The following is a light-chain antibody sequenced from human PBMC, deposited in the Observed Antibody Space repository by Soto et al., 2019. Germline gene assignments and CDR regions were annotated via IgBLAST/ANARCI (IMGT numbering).Light chain of an antibody. CDR3: QQYNTWPPMYT. V-gene: IGKV3-15*01. CDR1: QSGSNN. J-gene: IGKJ2*01. Sequence: EIVMTQSPSTLSVSPGERATLSCRASQSGSNNLAWYQHTPGQAPRLLIYGASTRATGIPARFSGSGSETEFTLTINSLQSEDVAVYYCQQYNTWPPMYTFGQGTKLEIK. CDR2: GAS.